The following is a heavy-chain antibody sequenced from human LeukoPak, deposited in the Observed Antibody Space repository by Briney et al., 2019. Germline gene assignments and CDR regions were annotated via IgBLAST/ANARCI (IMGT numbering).Heavy chain of an antibody. CDR2: INSDGSIT. J-gene: IGHJ4*02. Sequence: GGSLRLSCAASGFTFSNAWMSWVRQAPGKGLVWVSRINSDGSITTYADSVKGRFTISRDNAKNTVYLQMNSLGAEDTAVYYYAGVTGYYIDYWGQGTLVTVSS. CDR3: AGVTGYYIDY. V-gene: IGHV3-74*01. CDR1: GFTFSNAW. D-gene: IGHD3-9*01.